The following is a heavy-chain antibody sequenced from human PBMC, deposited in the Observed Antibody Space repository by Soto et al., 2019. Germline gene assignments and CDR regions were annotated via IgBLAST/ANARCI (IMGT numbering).Heavy chain of an antibody. Sequence: DVQLLESGGHLVQPGGSLRLSCAASGFTFSSYAMSWVRQAPGKGLEWVSSVSAGGDMTYYSDSVKGRFTISRDNSNNALFLQMNSLRIEDTALYYCARGDRGGSGSPASYYSSGLDVWGQGTMVTVS. D-gene: IGHD3-10*01. J-gene: IGHJ6*02. V-gene: IGHV3-23*01. CDR1: GFTFSSYA. CDR2: VSAGGDMT. CDR3: ARGDRGGSGSPASYYSSGLDV.